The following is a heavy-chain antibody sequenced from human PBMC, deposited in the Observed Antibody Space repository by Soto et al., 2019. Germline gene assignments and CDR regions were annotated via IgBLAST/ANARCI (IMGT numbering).Heavy chain of an antibody. Sequence: SETLSLTCAVYGGSFSGYYWSWIRQPPGKELEWIGEINHSGSTNYNPSLKSRVTISVDTSKNQFSLKLSSVTAADTAVYYCARGLGCSSTSCYYGYYYYYMDVWGKGTTVT. CDR1: GGSFSGYY. CDR3: ARGLGCSSTSCYYGYYYYYMDV. J-gene: IGHJ6*03. D-gene: IGHD2-2*01. V-gene: IGHV4-34*01. CDR2: INHSGST.